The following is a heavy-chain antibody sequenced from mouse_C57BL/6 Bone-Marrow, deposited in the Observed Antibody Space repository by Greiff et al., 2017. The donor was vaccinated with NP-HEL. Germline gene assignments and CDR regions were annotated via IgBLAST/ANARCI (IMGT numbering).Heavy chain of an antibody. CDR2: IYPRSGNT. CDR1: GYTFTSYG. J-gene: IGHJ1*03. CDR3: ARMEIYDSDYWWYFDV. V-gene: IGHV1-81*01. Sequence: VQLQQSGAELARPGASVKLSCKASGYTFTSYGISWVKQRTGQCLEWIGEIYPRSGNTYYNEKFKGKATLTADKSSSTAYMELRSLTSEDSAVYFCARMEIYDSDYWWYFDVWGTGTTVTVSS. D-gene: IGHD2-13*01.